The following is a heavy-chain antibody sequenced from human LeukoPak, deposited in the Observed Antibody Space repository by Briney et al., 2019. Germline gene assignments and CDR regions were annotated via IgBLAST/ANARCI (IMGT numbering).Heavy chain of an antibody. J-gene: IGHJ4*02. Sequence: GGSLRLSCAASGFTFSNAWMSWVRQAPGKGLEWVGRIKSKTDGGTTDYAAPVKGRFTISRDDSKSTLYLQMNSLKTEDTAVYYCTTRRDYYDSSGPNQFDYWGQGTLVTVSS. CDR3: TTRRDYYDSSGPNQFDY. CDR1: GFTFSNAW. D-gene: IGHD3-22*01. CDR2: IKSKTDGGTT. V-gene: IGHV3-15*01.